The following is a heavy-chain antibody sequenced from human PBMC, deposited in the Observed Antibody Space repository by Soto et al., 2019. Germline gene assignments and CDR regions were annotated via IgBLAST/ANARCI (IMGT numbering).Heavy chain of an antibody. CDR2: ISYGGKTK. CDR3: ARDWGGGADPLYFFDF. Sequence: QVQLVDSGGGVVQPGRSLRLSCEVSGFTFRKYAMHWVRQAPDKGLEWVAVISYGGKTKYYADSVKGRFTISRDNSNNRLYLQMNSLKVEDTAVYYCARDWGGGADPLYFFDFWGQGTLVSVSS. V-gene: IGHV3-30*04. J-gene: IGHJ4*02. D-gene: IGHD2-21*02. CDR1: GFTFRKYA.